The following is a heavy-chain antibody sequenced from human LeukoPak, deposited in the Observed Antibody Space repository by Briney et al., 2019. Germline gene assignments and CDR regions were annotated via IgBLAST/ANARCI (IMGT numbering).Heavy chain of an antibody. Sequence: SETLSLTCAVYGGSFSGYYWSWIRQPPGKGLEWIGEINHSGSTNYNPSLKSRVTISVDTSKNQFSLKLSSVTAADTAVYYCARLGLGYCSSTSCLASGDYWGQGTLVTVSS. CDR1: GGSFSGYY. CDR3: ARLGLGYCSSTSCLASGDY. D-gene: IGHD2-2*01. CDR2: INHSGST. V-gene: IGHV4-34*01. J-gene: IGHJ4*02.